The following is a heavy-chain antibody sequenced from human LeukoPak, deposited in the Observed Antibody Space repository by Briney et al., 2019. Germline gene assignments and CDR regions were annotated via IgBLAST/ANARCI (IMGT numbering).Heavy chain of an antibody. V-gene: IGHV3-23*01. CDR3: AKDPLIAVAGYFDY. J-gene: IGHJ4*02. CDR2: ISGSGGTT. CDR1: GFTFSSYA. Sequence: GASLRLSCAASGFTFSSYAMCWIRQAPGKGLEWVSGISGSGGTTYYADSVRGRFTISRDNSKNTLYLQMNSLRAEDTAVYYCAKDPLIAVAGYFDYWGQGTLVTVSS. D-gene: IGHD6-19*01.